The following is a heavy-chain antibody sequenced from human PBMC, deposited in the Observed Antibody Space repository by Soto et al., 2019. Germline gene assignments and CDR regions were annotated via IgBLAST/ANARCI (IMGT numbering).Heavy chain of an antibody. CDR2: IYYSGNA. Sequence: TSETLSLTCTVSGGSIRSSYWSWIRQPPGKGLEWIGYIYYSGNANYNPSLKSRVTISLDTSNNQFSLNLSSVIAADTAIYYCARARNYDILTGYQNWFGPWGQGTQVTVSS. V-gene: IGHV4-59*01. CDR3: ARARNYDILTGYQNWFGP. CDR1: GGSIRSSY. D-gene: IGHD3-9*01. J-gene: IGHJ5*02.